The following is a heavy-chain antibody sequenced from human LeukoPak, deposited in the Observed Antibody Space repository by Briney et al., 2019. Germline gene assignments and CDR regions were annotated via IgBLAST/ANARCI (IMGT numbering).Heavy chain of an antibody. V-gene: IGHV1-69*13. CDR1: GGTFSSYA. D-gene: IGHD3-22*01. J-gene: IGHJ4*02. CDR2: IIPIFGTA. CDR3: ARGVVSYYDSSGYYFFDY. Sequence: ASVRVSCQASGGTFSSYAISWVRQAPGQGLEWMGGIIPIFGTANYAQKFQGRVTITADESTSTAYMELSSLRSEDTAVYYCARGVVSYYDSSGYYFFDYWGQGTLVTVSS.